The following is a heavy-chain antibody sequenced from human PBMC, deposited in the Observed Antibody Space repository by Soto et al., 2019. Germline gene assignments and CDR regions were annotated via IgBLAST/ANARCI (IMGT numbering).Heavy chain of an antibody. CDR1: GGTFSSYA. Sequence: QVQLVQSGAEVKKPGSSVKVSCKASGGTFSSYAISWVRQSPGQGLEWMGGIIPIFGTANYAQKFQGRVTITADESTSTAYMELSSMRSEDKAVYYCARGGACGGDCYPTDYWGQGTLVTVSS. V-gene: IGHV1-69*01. J-gene: IGHJ4*02. CDR3: ARGGACGGDCYPTDY. D-gene: IGHD2-21*02. CDR2: IIPIFGTA.